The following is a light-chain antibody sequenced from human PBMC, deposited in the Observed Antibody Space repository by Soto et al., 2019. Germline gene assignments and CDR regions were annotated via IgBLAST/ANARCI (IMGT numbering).Light chain of an antibody. CDR3: QQYNNWPPWT. CDR2: DSS. V-gene: IGKV3-15*01. J-gene: IGKJ1*01. CDR1: HIVMKD. Sequence: VMTQSPATLSVSPWERATLSCRASHIVMKDLAWYQQKPGQAPRLLIYDSSTRATGIPARFSGSGSGTEFTLTISSLQSEDFAVYYCQQYNNWPPWTFGQGTKVDIK.